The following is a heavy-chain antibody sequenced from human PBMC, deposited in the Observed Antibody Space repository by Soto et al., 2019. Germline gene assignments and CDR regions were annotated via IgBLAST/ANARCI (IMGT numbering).Heavy chain of an antibody. Sequence: ESGGGVVQPGRSLRLSCAASGFTFSSYGMHWVRQAPGKGLEWVAVIWYDGSNKYYADSVKGRFTISRDNSKNTLYLQMNSLRAEDTAVYYCARDITGTTYFDYWGQGTLVTVSS. D-gene: IGHD1-20*01. CDR3: ARDITGTTYFDY. J-gene: IGHJ4*02. CDR2: IWYDGSNK. CDR1: GFTFSSYG. V-gene: IGHV3-33*01.